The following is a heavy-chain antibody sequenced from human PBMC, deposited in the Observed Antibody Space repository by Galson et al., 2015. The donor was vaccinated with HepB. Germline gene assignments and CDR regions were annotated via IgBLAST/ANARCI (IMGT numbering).Heavy chain of an antibody. V-gene: IGHV3-66*01. Sequence: SLRLSCAASGFTVSNNYMSWVRQAPGKGLEWVSVIYSGGSTYYADSVKGSFTISRDNSKNTLDLQMNSLRAEDTAVYYCARDGYSSSWYVRYFDLWGRGTLVTVSS. CDR1: GFTVSNNY. CDR2: IYSGGST. CDR3: ARDGYSSSWYVRYFDL. J-gene: IGHJ2*01. D-gene: IGHD6-13*01.